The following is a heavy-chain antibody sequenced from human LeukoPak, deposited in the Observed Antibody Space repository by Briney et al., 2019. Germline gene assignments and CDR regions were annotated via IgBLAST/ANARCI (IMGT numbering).Heavy chain of an antibody. J-gene: IGHJ4*02. Sequence: GGSLRLSCAASGFTFSGSAMHWVRQASGKGLEWVGRIRSKTKSYATAYAGGGKGRFTISREDAKKEEYLQMNSLKTEDTALYFCTKKGDSSDYPLDYWGQGTLVTVSS. CDR2: IRSKTKSYAT. CDR3: TKKGDSSDYPLDY. D-gene: IGHD3-22*01. CDR1: GFTFSGSA. V-gene: IGHV3-73*01.